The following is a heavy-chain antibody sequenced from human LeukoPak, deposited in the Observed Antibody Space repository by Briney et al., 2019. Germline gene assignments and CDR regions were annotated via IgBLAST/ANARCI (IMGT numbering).Heavy chain of an antibody. D-gene: IGHD6-13*01. CDR2: MNPNSGNT. V-gene: IGHV1-8*03. CDR1: GYTFTSYD. Sequence: GASVKVSCKASGYTFTSYDINWVRQATGQGLEWMGWMNPNSGNTGYAQKFQGRVTITRNTSISTAYMELSSLRSEDTAVYYCAGSSSWNYFDYWGQGTLVTVSS. J-gene: IGHJ4*02. CDR3: AGSSSWNYFDY.